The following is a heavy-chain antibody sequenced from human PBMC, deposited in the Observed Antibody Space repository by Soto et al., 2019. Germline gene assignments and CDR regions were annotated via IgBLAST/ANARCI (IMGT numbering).Heavy chain of an antibody. CDR1: GGSFSGYY. J-gene: IGHJ6*02. CDR3: ARGSAIAVAGNSYYYYGMDV. CDR2: INHSGST. D-gene: IGHD6-19*01. V-gene: IGHV4-34*01. Sequence: SETLSLTCAVYGGSFSGYYWSWIRQPPGKGLEWIGEINHSGSTNYNPSLKSRVTISVDTSKNQFSLKLSSVTAADTAVYYCARGSAIAVAGNSYYYYGMDVWGQGTTVTVSS.